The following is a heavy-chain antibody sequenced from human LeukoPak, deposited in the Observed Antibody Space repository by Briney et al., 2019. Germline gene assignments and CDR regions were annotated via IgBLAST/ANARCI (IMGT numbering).Heavy chain of an antibody. CDR2: INPNSGGT. V-gene: IGHV1-2*02. Sequence: ASVKVSCKASEYTFTGYYMHWVRQAPGQGLEWMGWINPNSGGTNYAQKFQGRVTMTRDTSISTAYMELSRLRSDDTAVYYCAREFITASGNWFDPWGQGTLVTVSS. D-gene: IGHD6-25*01. CDR3: AREFITASGNWFDP. J-gene: IGHJ5*02. CDR1: EYTFTGYY.